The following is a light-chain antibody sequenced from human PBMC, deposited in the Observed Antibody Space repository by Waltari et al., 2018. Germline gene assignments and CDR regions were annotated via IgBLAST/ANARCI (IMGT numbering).Light chain of an antibody. V-gene: IGKV3-15*01. CDR2: GAF. Sequence: ELVMTQSPATMSVSPGERATLSSRASQSISGSLAWYQQTPGQAPRLLIYGAFTRATGIPARFSGSGSDTEFTLTISSMQSEDFAIYYCQQHNDWPRTFGQGTKVEI. CDR3: QQHNDWPRT. CDR1: QSISGS. J-gene: IGKJ1*01.